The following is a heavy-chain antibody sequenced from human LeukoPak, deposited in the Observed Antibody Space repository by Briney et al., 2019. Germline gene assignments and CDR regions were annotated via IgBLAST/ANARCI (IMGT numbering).Heavy chain of an antibody. Sequence: GGSLRLSCAASGFTFSSYGMHWVRQAPGKGLEWVAFIRYDGSNKYYADSVKGGFTISRDNSKNTLYLQMNSLRAEDTAVYYCAKDQDIVVVIATPDFDYWGQGTLVTVSS. CDR3: AKDQDIVVVIATPDFDY. V-gene: IGHV3-30*02. J-gene: IGHJ4*02. D-gene: IGHD2-21*01. CDR2: IRYDGSNK. CDR1: GFTFSSYG.